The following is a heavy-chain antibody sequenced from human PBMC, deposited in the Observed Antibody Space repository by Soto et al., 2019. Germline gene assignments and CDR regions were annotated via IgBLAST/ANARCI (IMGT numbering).Heavy chain of an antibody. Sequence: PSETLSLTCAVYGGSFSGYYWSWIRQPPGKGLEWIGEINHSGSTNYNPSLKSRVTISVDTSKNHFSLKLISVTTADTAVYFCAREGNLGRWIQPLDSWGQGTLVTVSS. CDR1: GGSFSGYY. V-gene: IGHV4-34*01. J-gene: IGHJ4*02. CDR3: AREGNLGRWIQPLDS. D-gene: IGHD2-2*03. CDR2: INHSGST.